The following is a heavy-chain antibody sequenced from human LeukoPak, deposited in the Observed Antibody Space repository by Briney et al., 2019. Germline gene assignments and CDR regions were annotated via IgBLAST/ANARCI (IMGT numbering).Heavy chain of an antibody. CDR2: IYTSGTT. CDR3: ARWSGSVTARNYYYYMDV. J-gene: IGHJ6*03. Sequence: SQTLSLTCTVSGGSVRRGNYWTWIRQPAGSGLEWIGRIYTSGTTDYNPSLRTRVTISVDASRNQFSLNLSSVTAADTAVYYCARWSGSVTARNYYYYMDVWGEGTTVTVSS. D-gene: IGHD6-6*01. V-gene: IGHV4-61*02. CDR1: GGSVRRGNY.